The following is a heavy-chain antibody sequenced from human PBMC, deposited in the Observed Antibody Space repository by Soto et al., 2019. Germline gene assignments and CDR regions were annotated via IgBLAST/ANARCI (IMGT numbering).Heavy chain of an antibody. CDR3: AHRRSYDYVWGSYRSEFDY. D-gene: IGHD3-16*02. J-gene: IGHJ4*02. Sequence: QITLKESGPTLVKPTQTLTLTCTFSGFSLSTSGVGVGWIRQPPGKALEWLALIYWNDDKRYSPSLKSRLTIPKDTSKNPVVLTMTNMDPVDTATYYCAHRRSYDYVWGSYRSEFDYWGQGTLVTVSS. V-gene: IGHV2-5*01. CDR2: IYWNDDK. CDR1: GFSLSTSGVG.